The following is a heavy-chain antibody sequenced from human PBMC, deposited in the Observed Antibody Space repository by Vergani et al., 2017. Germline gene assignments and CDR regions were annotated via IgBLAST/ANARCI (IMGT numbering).Heavy chain of an antibody. CDR3: AFTTPRDGRAYYYYYGMDV. V-gene: IGHV3-48*03. J-gene: IGHJ6*02. Sequence: EVQLVESGGGLVQPGGSLRLSCAASGFTFSSYELNWVRQAPGKGLEWVSYISSSGSTIYYANSVKGRFTISRDNAKNSLYLQMNSLRAEDTAVYYCAFTTPRDGRAYYYYYGMDVWGQGP. D-gene: IGHD5-24*01. CDR2: ISSSGSTI. CDR1: GFTFSSYE.